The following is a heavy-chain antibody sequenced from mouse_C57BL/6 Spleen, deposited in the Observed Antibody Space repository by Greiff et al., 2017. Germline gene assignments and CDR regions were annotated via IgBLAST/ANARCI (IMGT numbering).Heavy chain of an antibody. CDR3: ARDYDYEDWYFDV. V-gene: IGHV1-82*01. Sequence: VQLQQSGPELVKPGASVKISCKASGYAFSSSWMNWVKQRPGKGLEWIGRIYPGDGDTNYNGKFKGKATLTADKSSSTAYMQLSSLTSEDSAVYCCARDYDYEDWYFDVWGTGTTVTVSS. D-gene: IGHD2-4*01. CDR1: GYAFSSSW. CDR2: IYPGDGDT. J-gene: IGHJ1*03.